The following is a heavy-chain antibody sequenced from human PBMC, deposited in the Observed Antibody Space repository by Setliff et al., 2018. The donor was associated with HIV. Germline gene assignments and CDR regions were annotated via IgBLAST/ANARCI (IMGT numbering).Heavy chain of an antibody. V-gene: IGHV4-31*03. J-gene: IGHJ3*02. Sequence: SETLSLXXSVSGVSIVSGGFYFSWIRHHPGKGLEWIGTVYYTGKTYYNPSLQSRLTMSADTSKNQLYLKINSVTAADTAVYFCARDLHANYHVVDIWGPGTMVTVSS. CDR3: ARDLHANYHVVDI. D-gene: IGHD2-15*01. CDR1: GVSIVSGGFY. CDR2: VYYTGKT.